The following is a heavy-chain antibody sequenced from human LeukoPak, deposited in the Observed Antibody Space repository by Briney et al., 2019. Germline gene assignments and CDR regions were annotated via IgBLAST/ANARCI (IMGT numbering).Heavy chain of an antibody. CDR3: AKDRQQLVTA. CDR2: IRYDGSNK. D-gene: IGHD6-13*01. CDR1: GFTFSSYG. J-gene: IGHJ5*02. V-gene: IGHV3-30*02. Sequence: EGSLRLSCAASGFTFSSYGMHWVRQAPGKGLEWAAFIRYDGSNKYYADSVKGRFTISRDNSKNTLYLQMNSLRAEDTAVYYCAKDRQQLVTAWGQGTLVTVSS.